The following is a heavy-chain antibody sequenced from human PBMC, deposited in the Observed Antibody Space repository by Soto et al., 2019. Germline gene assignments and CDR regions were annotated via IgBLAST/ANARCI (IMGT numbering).Heavy chain of an antibody. V-gene: IGHV3-21*02. CDR2: STRTGTNA. CDR3: ARARGTDWYSDY. CDR1: GFSFSDYS. J-gene: IGHJ4*02. D-gene: IGHD2-21*02. Sequence: EVQLVESGGGLVRTGGSLRLSCTASGFSFSDYSFNWVRQAPGKGLEWVSSSTRTGTNAYYADSVKGRFTISKDSADNSLILQMTSLRSEDTAVYHCARARGTDWYSDYWGQGTLVTVSS.